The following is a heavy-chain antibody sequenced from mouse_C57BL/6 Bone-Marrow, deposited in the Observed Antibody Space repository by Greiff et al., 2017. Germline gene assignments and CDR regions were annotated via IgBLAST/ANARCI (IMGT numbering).Heavy chain of an antibody. J-gene: IGHJ4*01. CDR2: ISYDGSN. V-gene: IGHV3-6*01. D-gene: IGHD1-1*01. CDR3: ARSITTVVATWGPWVAIDY. CDR1: GYSITSGYY. Sequence: EVKLMESGPGLVQPSQSLSLTCSVTGYSITSGYYWNWIRQFPGKQMEWMGYISYDGSNNYNPSPKNRISITRDTSKNQFFLKLNSVTTEDTATYYCARSITTVVATWGPWVAIDYWGQGTSVTVSS.